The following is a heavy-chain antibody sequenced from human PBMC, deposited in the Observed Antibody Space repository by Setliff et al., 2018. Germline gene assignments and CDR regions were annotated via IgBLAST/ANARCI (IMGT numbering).Heavy chain of an antibody. CDR3: ARVDYYYDSSGYRRNDYYFDY. V-gene: IGHV3-48*01. Sequence: SLRLSCAASGFTFTSYSMNWVRQTPGKGLEWVSSISPSSSTIYYADSVKGRFTISRDNAKNSLYLQMNSLRAEDTAVYYCARVDYYYDSSGYRRNDYYFDYWGQGTLVTVSS. CDR2: ISPSSSTI. J-gene: IGHJ4*02. D-gene: IGHD3-22*01. CDR1: GFTFTSYS.